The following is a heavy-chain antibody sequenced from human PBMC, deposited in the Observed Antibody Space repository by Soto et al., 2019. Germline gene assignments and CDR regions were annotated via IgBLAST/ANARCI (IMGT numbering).Heavy chain of an antibody. V-gene: IGHV1-69*01. Sequence: QVQLVQSGAEVKKPGSSVKVSCKASGGIFSTYAISWLRQAPGQGLEWMGGIIPIFGTPNYAQRFQGRVTNTADESTTTSNMERSRLKTEDTAVYYCARDRDDYCSANYYNRIDFWGQGSLVTVSS. CDR3: ARDRDDYCSANYYNRIDF. CDR2: IIPIFGTP. D-gene: IGHD3-10*01. J-gene: IGHJ4*02. CDR1: GGIFSTYA.